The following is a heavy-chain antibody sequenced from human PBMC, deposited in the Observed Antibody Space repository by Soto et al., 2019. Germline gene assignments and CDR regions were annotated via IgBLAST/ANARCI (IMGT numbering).Heavy chain of an antibody. J-gene: IGHJ3*02. Sequence: ASVKVSSKASGYTFTGYYMHWVRQAPGQGLEWMGWINPNSGGTNYAQKFQGRVTMTRDTSISTAYMELSRLRSDDTAVYYCARVIRVQWLVPLAPARDDAFDIWGQGTMVTVSS. V-gene: IGHV1-2*02. CDR2: INPNSGGT. D-gene: IGHD6-19*01. CDR3: ARVIRVQWLVPLAPARDDAFDI. CDR1: GYTFTGYY.